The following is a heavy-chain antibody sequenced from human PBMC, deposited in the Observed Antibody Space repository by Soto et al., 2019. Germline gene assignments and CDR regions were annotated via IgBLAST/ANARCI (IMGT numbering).Heavy chain of an antibody. J-gene: IGHJ5*02. V-gene: IGHV3-33*01. CDR3: ARDKGVTCLDT. CDR2: IWSDGSKE. D-gene: IGHD2-8*01. CDR1: GLPFSASG. Sequence: QLVESGGRVVQPGGSLRLSCAATGLPFSASGMHWVRQAPGKGLEWLAMIWSDGSKEYYAASVQGRFTISRDSSQTMVFLQMDSLRAEVTAVYYFARDKGVTCLDTWGQGNMVTVPS.